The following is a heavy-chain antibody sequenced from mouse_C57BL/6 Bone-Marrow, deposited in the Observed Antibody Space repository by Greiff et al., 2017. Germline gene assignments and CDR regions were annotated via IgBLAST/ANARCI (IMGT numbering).Heavy chain of an antibody. V-gene: IGHV1-82*01. D-gene: IGHD1-1*01. J-gene: IGHJ1*03. CDR3: ARDYGSSFYWYFDV. Sequence: VQLQQSGAELVKPGASVKISCKASGYAFSSSWMNWVKQRPGKGLEWIGRIYPGDGDTNYNGKFKGKATLTADQSSSTAYMQLSSLTSEDSAVYFCARDYGSSFYWYFDVWGTGTTVTVSS. CDR2: IYPGDGDT. CDR1: GYAFSSSW.